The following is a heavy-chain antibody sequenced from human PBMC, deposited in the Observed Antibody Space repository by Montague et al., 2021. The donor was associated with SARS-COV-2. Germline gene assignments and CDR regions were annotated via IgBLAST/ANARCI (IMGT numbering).Heavy chain of an antibody. D-gene: IGHD3-9*01. CDR3: ARMVTIFSLGGYYYYYGMDV. Sequence: PALVKPTQTLTLTCTFSGFSLSTSGMCVSWIRQPPGKALEWLALXDWGDDKYYSTPLKTRLTISKDTSKNQVVLTMTNMDPVDTATYYCARMVTIFSLGGYYYYYGMDVWGQGTTVTVSS. J-gene: IGHJ6*02. CDR2: XDWGDDK. V-gene: IGHV2-70*01. CDR1: GFSLSTSGMC.